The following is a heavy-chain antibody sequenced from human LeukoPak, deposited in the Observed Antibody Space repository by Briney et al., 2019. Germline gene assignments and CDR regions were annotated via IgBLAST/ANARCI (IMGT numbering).Heavy chain of an antibody. J-gene: IGHJ3*02. CDR1: GFTFSSYA. V-gene: IGHV3-23*01. Sequence: PGGSLRLSCAASGFTFSSYAMSWVRQAPGKGLEWVSAISGSGGSTYYADSVKGRFTISRDNSKNTLYLQMNSLRAEDTAVYYCARGPTVTTDAFDIWGQGTMVTVSS. CDR3: ARGPTVTTDAFDI. CDR2: ISGSGGST. D-gene: IGHD4-17*01.